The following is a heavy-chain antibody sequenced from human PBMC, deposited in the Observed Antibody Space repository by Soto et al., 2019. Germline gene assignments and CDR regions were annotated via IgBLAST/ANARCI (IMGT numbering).Heavy chain of an antibody. CDR2: IYYSGNT. D-gene: IGHD4-17*01. CDR1: GGSISSYY. V-gene: IGHV4-59*12. CDR3: ARVSGDYGDYGYYYYYMDV. Sequence: SETLSLTCSVSGGSISSYYWSWIRQPPGEGLEWIGYIYYSGNTNYNPSLKSRVTISVDTSKNQFSLKLSSVTAADTAVYYCARVSGDYGDYGYYYYYMDVWGKGTTVTVSS. J-gene: IGHJ6*03.